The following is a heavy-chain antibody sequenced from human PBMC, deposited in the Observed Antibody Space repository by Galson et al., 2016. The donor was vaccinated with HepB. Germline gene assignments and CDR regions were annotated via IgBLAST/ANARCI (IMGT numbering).Heavy chain of an antibody. Sequence: SLRLSCAASGFIFSDYYMSWIRQAPGKGLEWVSAISGSGGSTYYADSVKGRFTISRDNSKNTLSLQMNSLRAEDTAVYYCAKAPYYNYWYFDLWGRGTLVTVSS. D-gene: IGHD3-22*01. J-gene: IGHJ2*01. CDR2: ISGSGGST. CDR1: GFIFSDYY. V-gene: IGHV3-23*01. CDR3: AKAPYYNYWYFDL.